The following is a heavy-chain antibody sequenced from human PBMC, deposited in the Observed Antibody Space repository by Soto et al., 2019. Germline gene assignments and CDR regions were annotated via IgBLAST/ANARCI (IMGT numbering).Heavy chain of an antibody. V-gene: IGHV3-30-3*01. Sequence: QVQLVESGGGVVQPGRSLRLSCAASGFTFSSYALHWVRQAPGRGLEWVALISFDGNNKYYANSVKGRFTISRDNSKNTLYLQMNSLRAEDTAVYYCAKARSYGTYYFDYWGQGTLVTVSS. CDR3: AKARSYGTYYFDY. CDR1: GFTFSSYA. CDR2: ISFDGNNK. D-gene: IGHD5-18*01. J-gene: IGHJ4*02.